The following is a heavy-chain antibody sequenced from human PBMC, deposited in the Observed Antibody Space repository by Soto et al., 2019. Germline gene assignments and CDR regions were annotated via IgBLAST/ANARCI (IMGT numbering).Heavy chain of an antibody. D-gene: IGHD3-3*01. CDR3: AREHTIFGDYFDY. V-gene: IGHV3-7*01. J-gene: IGHJ4*02. CDR1: GFTFSSYW. Sequence: GGSLRLSCAASGFTFSSYWMSWVRQAPGKGLEWVANIKQDGSEKYYVDSVKGRFTISRDNAKNSLYLQMNSLRAEDTAVYYCAREHTIFGDYFDYWGQGTLVTVSS. CDR2: IKQDGSEK.